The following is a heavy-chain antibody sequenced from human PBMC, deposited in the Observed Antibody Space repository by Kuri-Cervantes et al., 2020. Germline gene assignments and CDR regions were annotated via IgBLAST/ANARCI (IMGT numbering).Heavy chain of an antibody. CDR3: ARGVVVAATAFDI. CDR2: IYYGGST. J-gene: IGHJ3*02. V-gene: IGHV4-30-4*01. D-gene: IGHD2-15*01. CDR1: GGSISSGSYY. Sequence: SCTVSGGSISSGSYYWGWTRQHPRNCLEWLGYIYYGGSTYYNPSLKSGFTISVDTSKNQFSLKLSSVTAADTAVYYCARGVVVAATAFDIWGQGTMVTVSS.